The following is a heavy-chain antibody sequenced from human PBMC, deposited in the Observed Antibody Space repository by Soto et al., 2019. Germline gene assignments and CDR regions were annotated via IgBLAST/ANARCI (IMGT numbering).Heavy chain of an antibody. CDR2: IIPVFGRP. J-gene: IGHJ1*01. D-gene: IGHD6-19*01. CDR1: GGTFSSFG. Sequence: SVNVSFKASGGTFSSFGISWVRQAPGQGLEWMGGIIPVFGRPNYAQRFRGRLTITADESTNTGYMELIDLRSEDTAVYYCAREGLGCNFWGQGTQVTDSS. CDR3: AREGLGCNF. V-gene: IGHV1-69*01.